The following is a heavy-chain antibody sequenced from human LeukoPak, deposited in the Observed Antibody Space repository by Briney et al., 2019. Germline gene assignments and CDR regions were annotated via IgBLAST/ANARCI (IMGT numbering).Heavy chain of an antibody. CDR2: IRYDGSNK. D-gene: IGHD3-16*02. CDR1: GFTFSSYG. CDR3: ARDGTRPVLGELSLNWFDP. V-gene: IGHV3-30*02. Sequence: GSLRLSCAASGFTFSSYGMHWVRQAPGKGPEGVAFIRYDGSNKYYADSVKGRFTISRDNSKNTLYLQMNSLRAEDTAVYYCARDGTRPVLGELSLNWFDPWGQGTLVTVSS. J-gene: IGHJ5*02.